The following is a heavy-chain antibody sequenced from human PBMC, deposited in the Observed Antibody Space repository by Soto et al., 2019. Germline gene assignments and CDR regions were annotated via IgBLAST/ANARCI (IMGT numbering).Heavy chain of an antibody. CDR3: AKDRGTGDYGVNAVDI. CDR1: GFTFSVFA. Sequence: EVQLLESGGGLVQPGGSLRQSCAASGFTFSVFAMSWVRQAPGKGLELVSTISGRGENTYYADSVKGRFTISRDNSKNTLNLQMNSLRGEDTAVYYCAKDRGTGDYGVNAVDIWGQGTMVTVAS. D-gene: IGHD7-27*01. V-gene: IGHV3-23*01. J-gene: IGHJ3*02. CDR2: ISGRGENT.